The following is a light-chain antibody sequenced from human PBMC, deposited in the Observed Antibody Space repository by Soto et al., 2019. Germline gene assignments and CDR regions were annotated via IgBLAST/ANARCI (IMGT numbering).Light chain of an antibody. Sequence: DIQMTQSPSTLSASVGDRVTITCRASQSISSWLAWYQQKPGKAPKLLIYDASSLESGVPSRFSGSGSETEFTLTTSSLQPDDFATYCCQQYNSYPSTFGPGTKVDIK. J-gene: IGKJ3*01. CDR1: QSISSW. CDR3: QQYNSYPST. V-gene: IGKV1-5*01. CDR2: DAS.